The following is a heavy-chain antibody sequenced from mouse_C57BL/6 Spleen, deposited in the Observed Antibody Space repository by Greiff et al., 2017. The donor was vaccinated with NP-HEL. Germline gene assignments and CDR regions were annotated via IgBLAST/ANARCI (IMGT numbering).Heavy chain of an antibody. Sequence: VKLMESGAELARPGASVKLSCKASGYTFTSYGISWVKQRTGQGLEWIGEIYPRSGNTYYNEKFKGKATLTADKSSSTAYMELRSLTSEDSAVYCGARSYCYGSSHWYFDVWGTGTTVTVSS. D-gene: IGHD1-1*01. CDR3: ARSYCYGSSHWYFDV. CDR1: GYTFTSYG. V-gene: IGHV1-81*01. CDR2: IYPRSGNT. J-gene: IGHJ1*03.